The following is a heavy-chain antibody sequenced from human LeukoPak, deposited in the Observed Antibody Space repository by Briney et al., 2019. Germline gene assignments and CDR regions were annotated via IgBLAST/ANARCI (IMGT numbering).Heavy chain of an antibody. CDR3: ARGGVAGTIDY. J-gene: IGHJ4*02. D-gene: IGHD6-19*01. CDR1: GYSLTDLS. CDR2: YDPEDGKT. V-gene: IGHV1-24*01. Sequence: ASVKVSCKVSGYSLTDLSMHWVRQAPGKGLEWMGGYDPEDGKTFYAQKFKGRVTMTEDTSTDTAYMELSRLRSDDTAVYYCARGGVAGTIDYWGQGTLVTVSS.